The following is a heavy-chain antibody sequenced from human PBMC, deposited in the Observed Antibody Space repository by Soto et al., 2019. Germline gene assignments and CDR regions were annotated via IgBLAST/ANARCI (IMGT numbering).Heavy chain of an antibody. V-gene: IGHV4-39*01. CDR3: ARHGNTVTTGYYYGMDV. D-gene: IGHD4-17*01. Sequence: SETLSLSCTVSGASISSSNYYWGWIRQPPGRGLEWIGTMYYSGRTYYNPSLKSRVTTSVDTSKNQFSLKLSAVTATDTAVYYCARHGNTVTTGYYYGMDVWGQGTTVTVSS. CDR2: MYYSGRT. CDR1: GASISSSNYY. J-gene: IGHJ6*02.